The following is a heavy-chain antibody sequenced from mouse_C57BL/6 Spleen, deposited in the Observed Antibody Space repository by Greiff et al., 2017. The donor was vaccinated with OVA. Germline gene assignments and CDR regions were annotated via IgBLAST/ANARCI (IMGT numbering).Heavy chain of an antibody. CDR3: ARGFYGSSGEAWFAY. J-gene: IGHJ3*01. V-gene: IGHV1-64*01. CDR1: GYTFTSYW. CDR2: IHPNSGST. Sequence: QVQLQQPGAELVKPGASVKLSCKASGYTFTSYWMHWVKQRPGQGLEWIGMIHPNSGSTNYNEKFKSKATLTVDKSSSTAYMQLSSLTSEDSAVYDCARGFYGSSGEAWFAYWGQGTLVTVSA. D-gene: IGHD1-1*01.